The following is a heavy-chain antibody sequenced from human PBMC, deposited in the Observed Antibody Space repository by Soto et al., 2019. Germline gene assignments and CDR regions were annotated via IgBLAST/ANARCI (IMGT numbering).Heavy chain of an antibody. D-gene: IGHD3-9*01. CDR2: ISYDGSNK. J-gene: IGHJ4*02. CDR1: GFTFSSYA. Sequence: GGSLRLSCAASGFTFSSYAMHWGRQAPGKGLEWVAVISYDGSNKYYADSVKGRFTISRDNSKNTLYLQMNSLRAEDTAVYYCARGKLLRYFDWSFDYWGQGTLVTVSS. V-gene: IGHV3-30-3*01. CDR3: ARGKLLRYFDWSFDY.